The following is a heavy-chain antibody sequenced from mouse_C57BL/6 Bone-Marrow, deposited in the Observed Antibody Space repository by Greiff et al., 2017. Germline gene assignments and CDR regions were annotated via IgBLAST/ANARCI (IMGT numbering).Heavy chain of an antibody. D-gene: IGHD4-1*01. CDR2: IYPGDGDT. CDR3: ADWDWAMDY. J-gene: IGHJ4*01. Sequence: VKLQESGPELVKPGASVKISCKASGYAFSSSWMNWVKQRPGKGLEWIGRIYPGDGDTNYNGKFKGKATLTADKSSSTAYMQLSSLTSEDSAVYFCADWDWAMDYWGQGTSVTVSS. V-gene: IGHV1-82*01. CDR1: GYAFSSSW.